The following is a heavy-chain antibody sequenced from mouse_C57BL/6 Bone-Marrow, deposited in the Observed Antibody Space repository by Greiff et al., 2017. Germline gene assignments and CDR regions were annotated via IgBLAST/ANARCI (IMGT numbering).Heavy chain of an antibody. D-gene: IGHD1-1*02. V-gene: IGHV14-4*01. Sequence: VQLQQSGAELVRPGASVKLSCTASGFNIKDDYMHWVKQRPEKGLEWIGWFDPENGDTEYASKFQGKAPITADTSTDTAYLQISSLTSEDTAVYYCTTGYYGLDMDYWGQGTTVTVSS. CDR2: FDPENGDT. J-gene: IGHJ4*01. CDR1: GFNIKDDY. CDR3: TTGYYGLDMDY.